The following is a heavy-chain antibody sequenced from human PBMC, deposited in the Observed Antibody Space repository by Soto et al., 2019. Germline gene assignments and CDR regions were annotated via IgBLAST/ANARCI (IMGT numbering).Heavy chain of an antibody. D-gene: IGHD2-15*01. CDR3: ARVAVVDATLNAFDI. CDR2: INSRSSTI. J-gene: IGHJ3*02. CDR1: GFTFSSYS. Sequence: EVQLVETGGGLVQPGGSLRLSCAASGFTFSSYSMSWVRQAPGKGXXWVSYINSRSSTIYYADSVKGRFSISRDNARNSLYLQMNSLRAEDTAVYYCARVAVVDATLNAFDIWGQGTMVTVSS. V-gene: IGHV3-48*01.